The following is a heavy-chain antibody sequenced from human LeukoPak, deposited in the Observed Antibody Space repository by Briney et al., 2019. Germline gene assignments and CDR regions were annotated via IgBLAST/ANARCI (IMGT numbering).Heavy chain of an antibody. CDR2: MSNSGTTV. D-gene: IGHD3-16*02. CDR1: GFTFSSYW. J-gene: IGHJ4*02. Sequence: GGSLRLSCAASGFTFSSYWMHWVRQAPGKGLGWVSYMSNSGTTVYHADSVKGRFTISRDNAKKSLYLQMNSLRAEDTAVYYCATRGTYHDYWGQGTLVTVSS. V-gene: IGHV3-48*04. CDR3: ATRGTYHDY.